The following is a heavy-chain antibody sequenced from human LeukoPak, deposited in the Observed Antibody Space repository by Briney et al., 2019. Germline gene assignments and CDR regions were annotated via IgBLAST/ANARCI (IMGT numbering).Heavy chain of an antibody. Sequence: GGSLRLSCAASGFTFSSYGMRWVRQAPGKGLEWVSFISGSGGSRYYGDSVKGRFTISRDNSKNTLYMQMNSLRAEDTAVYYCASQVNYYDSSGYQLEDDYWGQGTLVTVSS. CDR2: ISGSGGSR. D-gene: IGHD3-22*01. CDR1: GFTFSSYG. V-gene: IGHV3-23*01. CDR3: ASQVNYYDSSGYQLEDDY. J-gene: IGHJ4*02.